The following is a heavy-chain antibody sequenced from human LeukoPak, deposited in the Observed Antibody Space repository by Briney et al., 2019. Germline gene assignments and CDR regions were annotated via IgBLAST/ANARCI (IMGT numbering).Heavy chain of an antibody. V-gene: IGHV1-69*05. J-gene: IGHJ4*02. CDR3: ARDPWGRWELPFDY. Sequence: SVKVSCKASGGTFSSYAISWVRQAPGQGLVWMGRIIPIFGTANYAQKFQGRVTITTDESTSTAYMELSSLRSEDTAVYYCARDPWGRWELPFDYWGQGTLVTVSS. CDR1: GGTFSSYA. D-gene: IGHD1-26*01. CDR2: IIPIFGTA.